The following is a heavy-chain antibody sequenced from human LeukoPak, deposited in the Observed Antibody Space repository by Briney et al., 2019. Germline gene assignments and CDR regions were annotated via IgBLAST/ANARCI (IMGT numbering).Heavy chain of an antibody. Sequence: SVKVSCKASGGTFSSYAISWVRQAPGQGLEWMGGIIPVFGTANYAQKVQGRVTITTDESTTTAYMELSSLRSEDTAVYYCARARSPSSGYLLRGHNWFDPWGQGTLVTVSS. CDR2: IIPVFGTA. CDR3: ARARSPSSGYLLRGHNWFDP. V-gene: IGHV1-69*05. D-gene: IGHD3-22*01. CDR1: GGTFSSYA. J-gene: IGHJ5*02.